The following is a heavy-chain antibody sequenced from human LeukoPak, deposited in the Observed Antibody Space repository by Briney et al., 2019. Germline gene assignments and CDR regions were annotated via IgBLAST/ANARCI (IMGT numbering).Heavy chain of an antibody. CDR2: INYSGST. Sequence: SETLSLTCAVYGGSFSGYYWGWIRQPPGKGLEWIGSINYSGSTYYNPSLKSRVTISIVTSKNQFSLQLSSVTAADTAVYYCARVHSDFWSGYSYYFDYWGQGTLVTVSA. CDR1: GGSFSGYY. CDR3: ARVHSDFWSGYSYYFDY. V-gene: IGHV4-34*01. D-gene: IGHD3-3*01. J-gene: IGHJ4*02.